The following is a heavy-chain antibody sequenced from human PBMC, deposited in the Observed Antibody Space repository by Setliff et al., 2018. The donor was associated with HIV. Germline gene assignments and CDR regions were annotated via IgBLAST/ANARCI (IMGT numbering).Heavy chain of an antibody. Sequence: SETLSLTCTVSGDSINSGGYHWTWIRQHPEKGLEWIGYIYYSGSTLYNPSLRSRLSMSVDTSKNQFSLELSSVTAADTAVYFCARDFLRSGYFDSWGQGKLVTVSS. CDR1: GDSINSGGYH. J-gene: IGHJ4*02. CDR2: IYYSGST. V-gene: IGHV4-31*03. D-gene: IGHD4-17*01. CDR3: ARDFLRSGYFDS.